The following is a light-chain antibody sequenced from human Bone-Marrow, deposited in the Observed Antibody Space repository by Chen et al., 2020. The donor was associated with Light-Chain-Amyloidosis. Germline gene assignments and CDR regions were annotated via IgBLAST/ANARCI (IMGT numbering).Light chain of an antibody. J-gene: IGLJ2*01. CDR2: RDT. Sequence: SYELTQPPSVSVSPGQTARTTCSGDDLPTQYAYWYQQKPGQAPVLVIHRDTERPSGLSELFSGSSAGTTATLTISVVQEEDEADYHCQSADSSGTYMVIFGGGTKLTVL. CDR1: DLPTQY. CDR3: QSADSSGTYMVI. V-gene: IGLV3-25*03.